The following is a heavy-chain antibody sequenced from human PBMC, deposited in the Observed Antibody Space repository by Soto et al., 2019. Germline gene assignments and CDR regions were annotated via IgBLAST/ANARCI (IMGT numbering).Heavy chain of an antibody. J-gene: IGHJ5*02. D-gene: IGHD6-13*01. Sequence: SEALSLTCTVSGGSISSGGYYWSWIRQHPGKGLEWIAYIYYSGSTYYNPSLQSRITISVDTSKNQFSLKLSSVTAADTAVYYCARVVATAGTRWFDPWGQGTLVTVSS. V-gene: IGHV4-31*03. CDR3: ARVVATAGTRWFDP. CDR2: IYYSGST. CDR1: GGSISSGGYY.